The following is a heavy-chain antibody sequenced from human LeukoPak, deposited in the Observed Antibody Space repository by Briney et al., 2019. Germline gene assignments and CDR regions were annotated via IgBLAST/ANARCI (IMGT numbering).Heavy chain of an antibody. J-gene: IGHJ4*02. CDR2: INHSGST. V-gene: IGHV4-34*01. D-gene: IGHD1-26*01. CDR3: ARALFGSYGDY. Sequence: PSETLSLTCAVYGGSFSGYYWSWIRQPPGKGLEWIGEINHSGSTNYNPSLKSRVTISVDTSKNQFSLKLSSVTAADTAVYYCARALFGSYGDYWGQGTLVTVSS. CDR1: GGSFSGYY.